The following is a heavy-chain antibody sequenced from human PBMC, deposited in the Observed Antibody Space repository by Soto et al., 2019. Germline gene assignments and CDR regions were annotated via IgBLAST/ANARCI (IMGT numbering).Heavy chain of an antibody. CDR3: ANSYCTSTSCFRYYYMDV. CDR2: ISGSGGTT. Sequence: GSLRLSCAASGFSFSSYGMTWVRQAPGKGLEWVSVISGSGGTTYYADSVKGRFTISRDNSKNTLYLQMNSLRAEDTAAYYCANSYCTSTSCFRYYYMDVWGKGATVTVSS. J-gene: IGHJ6*03. D-gene: IGHD2-2*01. CDR1: GFSFSSYG. V-gene: IGHV3-23*01.